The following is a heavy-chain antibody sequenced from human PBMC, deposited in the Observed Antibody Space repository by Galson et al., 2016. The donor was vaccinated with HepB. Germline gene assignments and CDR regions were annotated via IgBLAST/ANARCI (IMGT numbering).Heavy chain of an antibody. CDR1: GITVSDTY. J-gene: IGHJ4*02. V-gene: IGHV3-53*01. D-gene: IGHD5-12*01. CDR2: IYRDGRT. CDR3: ARVGGYDGYYFDF. Sequence: SLRLSCAVSGITVSDTYMSWVRQAPGKGLEWVSVIYRDGRTYHGDSVKGRFSTSRKISKNTLYLQMKSLRADDTAVYYCARVGGYDGYYFDFWGQGALVTVSS.